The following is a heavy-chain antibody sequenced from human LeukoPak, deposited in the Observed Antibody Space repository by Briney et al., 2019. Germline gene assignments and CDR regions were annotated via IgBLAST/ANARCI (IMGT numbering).Heavy chain of an antibody. J-gene: IGHJ4*02. V-gene: IGHV1-18*01. D-gene: IGHD5-12*01. CDR3: ARDRERVVATMGYY. Sequence: GASVKVSCKASGYTFTSYGISWVRQAPGQGLEWMGWISAYNGNTNYAQKLQGRVTMTTDTSTSTAYMELRSLRSDDTAVYYCARDRERVVATMGYYWGQGTLVTVFS. CDR2: ISAYNGNT. CDR1: GYTFTSYG.